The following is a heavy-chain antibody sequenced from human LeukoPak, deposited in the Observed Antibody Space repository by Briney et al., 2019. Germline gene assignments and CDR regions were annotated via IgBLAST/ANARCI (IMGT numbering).Heavy chain of an antibody. V-gene: IGHV7-4-1*02. J-gene: IGHJ6*02. Sequence: ASVKVSCKASGYTFTSYAMNWVRQAPGQGLEWMGWIHTNTGNPTYAQGFTGRFVFSLDTSVSTAYLQISSLKAEDTAVYYCASTAILSCGGDCYGNYYYGMDVWGQGTTVTVSS. CDR1: GYTFTSYA. CDR3: ASTAILSCGGDCYGNYYYGMDV. CDR2: IHTNTGNP. D-gene: IGHD2-21*02.